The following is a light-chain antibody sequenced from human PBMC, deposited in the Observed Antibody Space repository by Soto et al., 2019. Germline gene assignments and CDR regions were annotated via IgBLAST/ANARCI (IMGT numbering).Light chain of an antibody. V-gene: IGLV8-61*01. CDR2: NTN. J-gene: IGLJ2*01. CDR1: SGSVSTSDY. CDR3: VLYVGSGIVV. Sequence: QAVVTQEPSLSVSPGRTVTLTCGLSSGSVSTSDYPSWYQQTPGQAPRTLIYNTNTRSSGVPDRFSGSILGNKAALTITGAQADDESYYYCVLYVGSGIVVFGGGTKLTVL.